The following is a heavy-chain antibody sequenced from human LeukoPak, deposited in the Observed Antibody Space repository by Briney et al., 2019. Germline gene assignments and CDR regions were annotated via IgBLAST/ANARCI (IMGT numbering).Heavy chain of an antibody. CDR2: IKQDGSEK. Sequence: GGSLRLSCAASGFTFSSYWMSWVRQAPGKGLEWVANIKQDGSEKYYVDSVKGRFTISRDNAKNSLYLQMNSLRAEDTAVYYCARGAAGGYYYYYYYYMDVWGKGTTVTVSS. V-gene: IGHV3-7*01. D-gene: IGHD3-22*01. CDR1: GFTFSSYW. CDR3: ARGAAGGYYYYYYYYMDV. J-gene: IGHJ6*03.